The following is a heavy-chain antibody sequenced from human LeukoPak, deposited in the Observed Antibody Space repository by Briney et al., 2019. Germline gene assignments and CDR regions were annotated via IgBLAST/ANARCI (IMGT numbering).Heavy chain of an antibody. CDR1: GFTFSDYA. CDR2: ISYDGSNK. V-gene: IGHV3-30*14. CDR3: ARGGSDCGGDCYLDY. D-gene: IGHD2-21*02. J-gene: IGHJ4*02. Sequence: GGSLRLSCAASGFTFSDYAMHWVRQAPGKGLDWVALISYDGSNKNYADSVKGRFTISRDSSTNTLYLQMNSLRAEDTAVYYCARGGSDCGGDCYLDYWGQGTLVTVSS.